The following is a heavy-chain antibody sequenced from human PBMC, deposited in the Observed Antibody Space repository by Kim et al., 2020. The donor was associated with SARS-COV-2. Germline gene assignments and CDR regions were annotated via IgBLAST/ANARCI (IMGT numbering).Heavy chain of an antibody. D-gene: IGHD2-15*01. CDR2: ITGGGDWA. J-gene: IGHJ3*02. V-gene: IGHV3-23*01. CDR3: AKAGYCSGGDCPAFDI. CDR1: GFTFSSYA. Sequence: GGSLRLSCAASGFTFSSYAMAWVRQSPGKGLQWVSSITGGGDWAYYADSVKGRFTISRDNSRNTVFLQMSSLRAEDTAVYQCAKAGYCSGGDCPAFDIWGQGTMVTVSS.